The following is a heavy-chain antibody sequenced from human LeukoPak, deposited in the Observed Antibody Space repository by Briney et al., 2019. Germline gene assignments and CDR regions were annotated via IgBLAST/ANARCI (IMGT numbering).Heavy chain of an antibody. V-gene: IGHV1-2*02. CDR3: ARDQYCSSTSCYGLWFDP. D-gene: IGHD2-2*01. CDR2: INPNSGGT. Sequence: ASVKVSCKASGYTFTGYYMHWVRQAPGQGLEWMGWINPNSGGTNYAQKFQGRVTMTRDTSISTAYMELSRLRSDDTAVYYCARDQYCSSTSCYGLWFDPWGQGTLVTVSS. J-gene: IGHJ5*02. CDR1: GYTFTGYY.